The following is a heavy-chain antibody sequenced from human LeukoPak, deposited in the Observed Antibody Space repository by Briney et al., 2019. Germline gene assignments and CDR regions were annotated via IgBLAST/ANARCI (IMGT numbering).Heavy chain of an antibody. Sequence: ASVKVSCKASGYTFTSYAMHWVRQAPGQRLEWMGWINAGNGNTKYSQKFQGRVTITRDTSTDTAYMELSSLRSEDTAVYYCATSPLPPRKVYQLLRKRWAAFDIWGQGTMVTVSS. V-gene: IGHV1-3*01. CDR2: INAGNGNT. J-gene: IGHJ3*02. D-gene: IGHD2-2*01. CDR3: ATSPLPPRKVYQLLRKRWAAFDI. CDR1: GYTFTSYA.